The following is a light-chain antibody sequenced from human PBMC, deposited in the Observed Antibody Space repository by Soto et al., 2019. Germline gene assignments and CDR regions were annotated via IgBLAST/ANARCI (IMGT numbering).Light chain of an antibody. CDR2: DAS. J-gene: IGKJ5*01. Sequence: EIVMTQSPSTLSLSPWERATLSCRASQSVNSNLAWYQQKAGQAPRLLIYDASNRATGIPARFSGSGSGTDFTLTISSLEPEDFAVYYCQQRSNWPAITFGQGTRLEIK. V-gene: IGKV3-11*01. CDR3: QQRSNWPAIT. CDR1: QSVNSN.